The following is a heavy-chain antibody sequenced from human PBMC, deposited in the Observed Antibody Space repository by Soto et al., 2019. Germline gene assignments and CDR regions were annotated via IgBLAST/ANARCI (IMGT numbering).Heavy chain of an antibody. V-gene: IGHV4-30-4*01. D-gene: IGHD3-22*01. CDR1: GGSISSGDYY. J-gene: IGHJ4*02. CDR2: IYYSGST. Sequence: QVQLQESGPGLVKPSQTLSLTCTVSGGSISSGDYYWSWIRQPPGKGLEWIGYIYYSGSTYYNPSLTRRVTXXVXTXTNQFSLKLSSVTAADTAVYYCARGKYDSSGPPQDYWGQGTLVTVSS. CDR3: ARGKYDSSGPPQDY.